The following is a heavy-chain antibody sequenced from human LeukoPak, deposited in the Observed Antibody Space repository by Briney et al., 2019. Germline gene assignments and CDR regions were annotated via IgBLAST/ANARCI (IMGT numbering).Heavy chain of an antibody. CDR1: GFTFSKYW. D-gene: IGHD6-19*01. Sequence: GGSLTLSCAASGFTFSKYWMLWLRHAPGKGLESVSRINTDGTVTTYADSVKGRFTVSRDNADNTMFLQMNSVRDEDTAVYYCATKQWLAPPPDSWGQGTPVTVSS. V-gene: IGHV3-74*01. CDR3: ATKQWLAPPPDS. J-gene: IGHJ4*02. CDR2: INTDGTVT.